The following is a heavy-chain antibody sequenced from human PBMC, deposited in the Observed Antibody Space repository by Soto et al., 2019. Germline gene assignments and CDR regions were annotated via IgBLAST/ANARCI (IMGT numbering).Heavy chain of an antibody. Sequence: QVQLQESGPGLVKPSETLSLTCTVSGGSFKSGSYSWSWIRQPPGKGLEWIGYVYHTGRTSYNPSRESRVSISMDTSKNQFSLNLDSVTAADTAVYFCARDFAYFDSWGQGTLVTVSS. J-gene: IGHJ4*02. CDR1: GGSFKSGSYS. CDR3: ARDFAYFDS. V-gene: IGHV4-61*01. CDR2: VYHTGRT. D-gene: IGHD3-3*01.